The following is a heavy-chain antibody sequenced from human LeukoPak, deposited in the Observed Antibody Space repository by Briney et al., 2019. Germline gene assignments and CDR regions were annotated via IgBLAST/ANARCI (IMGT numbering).Heavy chain of an antibody. D-gene: IGHD4-23*01. CDR1: GGSINSYY. CDR2: IYSSGST. CDR3: ARGGKATVVTM. J-gene: IGHJ4*02. Sequence: PSETLSLTCTVSGGSINSYYWSWIRQPAGRGLEWIGRIYSSGSTNYNPSLKSRVSMSVDTSKNQFSLKLTSVTAADTAVYYCARGGKATVVTMWGQGILVTVSS. V-gene: IGHV4-4*07.